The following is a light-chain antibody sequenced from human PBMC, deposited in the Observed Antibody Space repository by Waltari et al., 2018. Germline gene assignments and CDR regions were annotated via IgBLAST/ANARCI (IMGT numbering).Light chain of an antibody. V-gene: IGKV1-5*03. CDR3: QEYDSLPIT. Sequence: DIQMTQSPSTLPASVEDRVTITCRASQNVKKNLAWFQQIPGKAPKVLIHKASRLESGVPSMFSGSGFGTEFILSISSLQPDYFATYYCQEYDSLPITFGGGTKVEIK. CDR1: QNVKKN. CDR2: KAS. J-gene: IGKJ4*01.